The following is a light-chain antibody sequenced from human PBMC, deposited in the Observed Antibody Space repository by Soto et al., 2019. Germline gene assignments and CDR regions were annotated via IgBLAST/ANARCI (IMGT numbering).Light chain of an antibody. CDR2: DVS. CDR3: CSYAGSSYV. CDR1: SSDVGGYNY. V-gene: IGLV2-11*01. J-gene: IGLJ1*01. Sequence: QSVLTQPRSVSGSPGQSVTISCTGTSSDVGGYNYVSWYQQHPGKAPKLMIYDVSKRPSGVPDRFSGSKSGNTASLTISGLQAEDEADYYCCSYAGSSYVFXTGTKLTVL.